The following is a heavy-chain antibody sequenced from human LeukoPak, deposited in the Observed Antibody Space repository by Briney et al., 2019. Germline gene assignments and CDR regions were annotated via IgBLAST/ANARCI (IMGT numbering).Heavy chain of an antibody. CDR3: ARVDYGDYDFGY. J-gene: IGHJ4*02. CDR1: GYTFTSYG. CDR2: VSAYNTNT. D-gene: IGHD4-17*01. Sequence: ASVKVSCKASGYTFTSYGISRVRQAPGQGLEWMGWVSAYNTNTNFAQKLQGRVTMTTDTSTSTAYMELRSLRSDDTAVYYCARVDYGDYDFGYWGQGTLVTVSS. V-gene: IGHV1-18*01.